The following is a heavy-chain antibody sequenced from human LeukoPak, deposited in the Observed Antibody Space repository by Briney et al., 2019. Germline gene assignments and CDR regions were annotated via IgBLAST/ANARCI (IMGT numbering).Heavy chain of an antibody. CDR1: GGSISSSTYY. V-gene: IGHV4-39*07. CDR2: INHSGST. CDR3: ARELIIRRIAVAGTFLGGKTSYVGFPDDAFDI. Sequence: SETLSLTCSVSGGSISSSTYYWGWIRQPPGKGLEWIGEINHSGSTNYNPSLKSRVTISVDTSKNQFSLKLSSVTAADTAVYYCARELIIRRIAVAGTFLGGKTSYVGFPDDAFDIWGQGTMVTVSS. D-gene: IGHD6-19*01. J-gene: IGHJ3*02.